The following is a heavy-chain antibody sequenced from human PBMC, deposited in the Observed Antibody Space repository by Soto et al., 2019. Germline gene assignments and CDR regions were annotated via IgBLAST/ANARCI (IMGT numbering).Heavy chain of an antibody. CDR2: IYRSGST. V-gene: IGHV4-38-2*01. CDR1: GYSISSGYY. CDR3: ARGVVVVAATLGNNWFDP. Sequence: PSETLSLTCAVSGYSISSGYYWGWIRQPPGKGLEWIGSIYRSGSTYYNPSLKSRVTISVDTSKNQFSLKLSSVTAADTAVYYCARGVVVVAATLGNNWFDPWGQGTLVTVS. J-gene: IGHJ5*02. D-gene: IGHD2-15*01.